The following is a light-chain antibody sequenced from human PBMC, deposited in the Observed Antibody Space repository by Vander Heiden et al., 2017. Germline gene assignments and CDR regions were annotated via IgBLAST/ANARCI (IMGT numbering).Light chain of an antibody. CDR2: DNN. V-gene: IGLV1-51*01. CDR3: GAWDSSLSAVV. CDR1: TSNIGNQY. J-gene: IGLJ2*01. Sequence: SVLTPPPSVSAAPGQKVTLSCSGSTSNIGNQYVSWYQHVPGTGPKLLIYDNNKRPSGIPDRFSGSKSGTSATLGITGLQTGDEADYYCGAWDSSLSAVVFGGGTKLTVL.